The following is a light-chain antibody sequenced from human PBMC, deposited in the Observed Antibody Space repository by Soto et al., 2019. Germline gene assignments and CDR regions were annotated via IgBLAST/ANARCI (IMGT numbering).Light chain of an antibody. CDR1: QRVGSSY. V-gene: IGKV3-15*01. Sequence: IVVTQSPGTLSLSPGERATLSWRASQRVGSSYLAWYQQKPGQAPRLLIYGASTRATGIPARFSGSGTGTDFTLTISSLQSEDFAVYYCQQYSNWPLTFGGGTKVDIK. CDR2: GAS. J-gene: IGKJ4*01. CDR3: QQYSNWPLT.